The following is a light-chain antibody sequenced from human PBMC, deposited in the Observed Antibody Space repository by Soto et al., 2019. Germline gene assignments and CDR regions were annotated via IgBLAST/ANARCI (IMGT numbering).Light chain of an antibody. CDR2: AAS. CDR3: QQNYITPPWT. J-gene: IGKJ1*01. CDR1: QSIKKS. Sequence: DVQMTQSPSSLSAAVGDRVTITCRASQSIKKSLNWYQQKPGKAPKLLIIAASNLQSGVPSRFSGSGSGTDFTLTISSLQAEDFATYYCQQNYITPPWTFGPGTKVDIK. V-gene: IGKV1-39*01.